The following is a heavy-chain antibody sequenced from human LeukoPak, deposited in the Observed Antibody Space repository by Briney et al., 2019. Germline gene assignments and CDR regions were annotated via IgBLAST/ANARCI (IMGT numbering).Heavy chain of an antibody. CDR3: ATGPSKSYYNPKYNWFDP. CDR2: FDPEDGET. CDR1: GYTLTELS. D-gene: IGHD3-10*01. V-gene: IGHV1-24*01. J-gene: IGHJ5*02. Sequence: GASVKVSCKVSGYTLTELSMHWVRQAPGKGLEWMGGFDPEDGETIYAQKFQGRVTMTENTSTDTAYMELSSLRSEDTAVYYCATGPSKSYYNPKYNWFDPWGQGTLVTVSS.